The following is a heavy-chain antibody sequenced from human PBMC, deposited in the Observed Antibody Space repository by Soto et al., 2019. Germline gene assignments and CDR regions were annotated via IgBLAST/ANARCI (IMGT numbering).Heavy chain of an antibody. J-gene: IGHJ5*02. Sequence: ASVKVSCKASGYTFTIYGINWVRRAPGQGLEWMGGIIPIFGTANYAQKFQGRVTITADESTSTAYMELSSLRSEDTAVYYCARDRGPSSGYYPYWFDPWGQGTLVTVSS. V-gene: IGHV1-69*13. CDR1: GYTFTIYG. CDR2: IIPIFGTA. D-gene: IGHD3-22*01. CDR3: ARDRGPSSGYYPYWFDP.